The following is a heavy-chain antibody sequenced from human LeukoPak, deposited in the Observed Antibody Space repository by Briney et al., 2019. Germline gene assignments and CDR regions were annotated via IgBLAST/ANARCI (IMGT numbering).Heavy chain of an antibody. J-gene: IGHJ4*02. D-gene: IGHD3-10*01. Sequence: ASVKVSCKASGYTFTSYDINWVRQATGQGLEWMGWMNPNSGNTGYAQKFQGRVTITRNTSISTAYMELSSLRSEDTAVYYCARDHFDYGSGSYYNVVVLFDYWGQGTLVNVTS. CDR1: GYTFTSYD. CDR3: ARDHFDYGSGSYYNVVVLFDY. V-gene: IGHV1-8*03. CDR2: MNPNSGNT.